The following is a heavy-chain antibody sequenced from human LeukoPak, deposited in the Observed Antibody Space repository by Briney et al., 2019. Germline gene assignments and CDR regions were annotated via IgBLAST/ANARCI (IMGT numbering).Heavy chain of an antibody. CDR3: ARPHNSDTSGFYDS. V-gene: IGHV4-39*02. Sequence: SETLSLTCIVSGDSISRSSYYWGWIRQPPGKGLEWIGSIYYSGSTIYNPSLKSRVTISVDTSKNHFSLKLTSVTATGTAVYYCARPHNSDTSGFYDSWGQGTLVTVSS. CDR2: IYYSGST. J-gene: IGHJ4*02. CDR1: GDSISRSSYY. D-gene: IGHD3-22*01.